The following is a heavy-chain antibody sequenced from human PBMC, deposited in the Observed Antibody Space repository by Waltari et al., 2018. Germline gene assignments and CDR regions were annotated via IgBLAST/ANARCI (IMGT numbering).Heavy chain of an antibody. CDR1: GFTFSSYA. Sequence: EVQLLESGGGLVQPGGSLRLSCAASGFTFSSYAMSWVRQAPGKGLEWVSAISGSGGSTYDGDAVKGRFTISRDNSKNTLYLQMNSLRAEVTAVYYCAKDRDCTNGVCYTRGYYYYGMDVWGQGTTVTVSS. J-gene: IGHJ6*02. CDR2: ISGSGGST. V-gene: IGHV3-23*01. CDR3: AKDRDCTNGVCYTRGYYYYGMDV. D-gene: IGHD2-8*01.